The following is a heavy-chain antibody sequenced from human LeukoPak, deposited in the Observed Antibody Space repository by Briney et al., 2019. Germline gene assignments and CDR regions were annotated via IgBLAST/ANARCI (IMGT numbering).Heavy chain of an antibody. CDR3: ARDFDY. J-gene: IGHJ4*02. Sequence: SETLSLTCAVSGGSFSGSYWTWLRQPPGKGLEWIGEINHSGDTNYNPSLKNRATISLDTSKNRFSLAMTPLTAADTAVYYCARDFDYWGQGTLVTVSS. V-gene: IGHV4-34*01. CDR1: GGSFSGSY. CDR2: INHSGDT.